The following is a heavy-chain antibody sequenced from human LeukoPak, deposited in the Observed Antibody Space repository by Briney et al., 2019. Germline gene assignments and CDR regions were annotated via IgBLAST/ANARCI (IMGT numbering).Heavy chain of an antibody. CDR1: GLIFDTYG. V-gene: IGHV3-30*18. D-gene: IGHD1-1*01. CDR2: IAYDGSNQ. CDR3: AKEKAIGTINYGLDV. J-gene: IGHJ6*02. Sequence: GGSLRLSCAASGLIFDTYGMLWVRQAPGKGLEWVAVIAYDGSNQYHADSVKGRFTISRDNSKNTLYLQMNSLRGEDTAVYYYAKEKAIGTINYGLDVWGQGTTVAVSS.